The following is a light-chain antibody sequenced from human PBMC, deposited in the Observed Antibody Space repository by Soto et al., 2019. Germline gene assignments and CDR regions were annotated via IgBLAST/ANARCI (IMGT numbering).Light chain of an antibody. CDR1: QSVTSSY. CDR2: GVS. Sequence: EIVLTQSPGTLSLSPGKRATLSCRASQSVTSSYLAWYQQKPGQAPRLLIYGVSSRATGIPDRFSGSGSGTDFTLTISRLEPEDFAVYYCQQYGTSPYTFGQGTKLEIK. J-gene: IGKJ2*01. CDR3: QQYGTSPYT. V-gene: IGKV3-20*01.